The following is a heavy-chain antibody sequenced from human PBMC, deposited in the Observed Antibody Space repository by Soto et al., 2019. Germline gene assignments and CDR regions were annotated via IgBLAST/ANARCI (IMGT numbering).Heavy chain of an antibody. D-gene: IGHD1-26*01. CDR1: GGTFSSYA. V-gene: IGHV1-69*01. CDR2: IIPIFGTA. CDR3: AGGWELPSGYFAS. Sequence: QVQLVQSGAEVKKPGSSVKVSCKASGGTFSSYAISWVRQAPGQGLEWMGGIIPIFGTANYAQKFQGRVTITGDESTRKAYWERRGLGSEAPAVYYGAGGWELPSGYFASWGQEPWSPSPQ. J-gene: IGHJ4*01.